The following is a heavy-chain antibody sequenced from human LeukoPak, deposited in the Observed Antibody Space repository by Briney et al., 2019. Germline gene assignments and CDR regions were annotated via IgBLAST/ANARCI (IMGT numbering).Heavy chain of an antibody. D-gene: IGHD1-26*01. J-gene: IGHJ4*02. V-gene: IGHV3-30*04. CDR3: ARDKVPDSGIGGLDY. Sequence: GRSLRLSCAASGFTVSSYAMHWVRQAPGKGLEWVAVISYDGSNKYYADSVKGRFTISRDNSKNTLYLQMNSLRAEDTAVYYCARDKVPDSGIGGLDYWGQGTLVTVSS. CDR1: GFTVSSYA. CDR2: ISYDGSNK.